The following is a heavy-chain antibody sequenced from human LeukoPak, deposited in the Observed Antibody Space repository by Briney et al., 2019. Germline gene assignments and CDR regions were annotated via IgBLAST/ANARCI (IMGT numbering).Heavy chain of an antibody. CDR1: VGSISSYY. D-gene: IGHD6-19*01. V-gene: IGHV4-59*01. J-gene: IGHJ4*02. CDR2: IYYSGSA. Sequence: SETLSLTRAVSVGSISSYYWNWIRQPPGKGLEWIGYIYYSGSADYNPSLKSRVTISVDTSKNQFSLNLSSVTAADTAVYYCARFPRTGYSSGWYGGYFDYWGQGTLVTVSS. CDR3: ARFPRTGYSSGWYGGYFDY.